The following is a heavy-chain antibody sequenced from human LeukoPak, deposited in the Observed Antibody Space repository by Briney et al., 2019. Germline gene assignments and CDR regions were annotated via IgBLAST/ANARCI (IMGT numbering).Heavy chain of an antibody. D-gene: IGHD2-15*01. J-gene: IGHJ4*02. Sequence: SETLSLTCAVYGGSFSGYYWSCIRQPPGKGLEWIGEINHSGSTNYNTSLKSRVTISVDTPNNQFSVKLSSVTAADTAVYYCASPAGRYCSGGSCYSEDFDYWGQGTLVTVSS. CDR2: INHSGST. CDR3: ASPAGRYCSGGSCYSEDFDY. CDR1: GGSFSGYY. V-gene: IGHV4-34*01.